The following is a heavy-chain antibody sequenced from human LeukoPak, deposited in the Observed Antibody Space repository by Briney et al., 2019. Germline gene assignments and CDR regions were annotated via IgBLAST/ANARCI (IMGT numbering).Heavy chain of an antibody. CDR1: GGAFSSYA. CDR2: IIPILGIA. V-gene: IGHV1-69*04. Sequence: SVKVSCKASGGAFSSYAISWVRQAPGQGLEWMGRIIPILGIANYAQKFQGRVTITADKSTSTAYMELSSLRSEDTAVYYCAGDRSTAIFYFDYWGQGTLVTVSS. J-gene: IGHJ4*02. D-gene: IGHD3-3*02. CDR3: AGDRSTAIFYFDY.